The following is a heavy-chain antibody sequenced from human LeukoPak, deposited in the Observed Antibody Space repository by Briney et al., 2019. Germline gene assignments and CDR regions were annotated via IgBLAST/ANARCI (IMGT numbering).Heavy chain of an antibody. CDR3: ARGGKATVVTM. V-gene: IGHV4-4*07. CDR1: GGSINSHY. Sequence: SVTLSLTCTVSGGSINSHYWSWNRQPAGKGLEWIGRIYSSGSTNYNPSLKSRVSMSVDTSKNQFFLKLTSVTAADTAVYYCARGGKATVVTMWGQGILVTVSS. CDR2: IYSSGST. D-gene: IGHD4-23*01. J-gene: IGHJ4*02.